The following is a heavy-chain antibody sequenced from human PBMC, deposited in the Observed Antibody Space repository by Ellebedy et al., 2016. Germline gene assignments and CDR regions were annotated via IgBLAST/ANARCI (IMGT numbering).Heavy chain of an antibody. Sequence: GSLRLSCTVSGGSTSSSSYYWGWIRQPPGKGLEWIGSIYYSGSTYYNPSLKSRVTISVDTSKNQFSLKLSSVTAADTAVYYCARRGTSGYSYGFRYFDYWGQGTLVTVSS. CDR1: GGSTSSSSYY. J-gene: IGHJ4*01. CDR2: IYYSGST. D-gene: IGHD5-18*01. CDR3: ARRGTSGYSYGFRYFDY. V-gene: IGHV4-39*01.